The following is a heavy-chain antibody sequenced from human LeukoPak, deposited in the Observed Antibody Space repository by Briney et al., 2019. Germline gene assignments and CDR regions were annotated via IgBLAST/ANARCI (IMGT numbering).Heavy chain of an antibody. CDR1: GYSFTNYW. D-gene: IGHD3-10*01. Sequence: GESLKISCKGSGYSFTNYWISWVRQMPGKGLEWMGRIDPSDSYTNYSPSLQGHVTISADKSISTAYLQWSSLKASDTAMYYCASGLGSGTHRNDYWGQGTLVTVSS. V-gene: IGHV5-10-1*01. J-gene: IGHJ4*02. CDR3: ASGLGSGTHRNDY. CDR2: IDPSDSYT.